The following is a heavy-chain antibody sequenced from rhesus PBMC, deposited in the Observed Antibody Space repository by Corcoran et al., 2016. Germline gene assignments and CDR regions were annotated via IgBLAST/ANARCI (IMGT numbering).Heavy chain of an antibody. J-gene: IGHJ4*01. V-gene: IGHV4S11*01. Sequence: QVQLPEAGPGLVKPSETLSLTCSVSGCSISCIYWCWIRQAPGTGLEWFGRSEGSGRTYYKPSRKSGGTLSVDTAKNQVALKLSSVTAADTAVYYCARQYYSGSYYYYFDYWGQGVLVTVSS. CDR2: SEGSGRT. CDR1: GCSISCIY. CDR3: ARQYYSGSYYYYFDY. D-gene: IGHD3-16*01.